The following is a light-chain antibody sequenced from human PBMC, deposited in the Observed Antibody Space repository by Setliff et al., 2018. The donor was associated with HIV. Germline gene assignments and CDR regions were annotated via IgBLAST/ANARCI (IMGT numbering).Light chain of an antibody. CDR2: DVT. Sequence: QSALTQPASVSGSPGQSITISCTGSKNDIAYNFVSWYKQLPGEAPQLILFDVTYRPSGVSHRFSGSKSGNTASLTISGLQPEDEAHYYCSSYTNTLSLWVFGGGTKVTV. CDR3: SSYTNTLSLWV. CDR1: KNDIAYNF. J-gene: IGLJ3*02. V-gene: IGLV2-14*03.